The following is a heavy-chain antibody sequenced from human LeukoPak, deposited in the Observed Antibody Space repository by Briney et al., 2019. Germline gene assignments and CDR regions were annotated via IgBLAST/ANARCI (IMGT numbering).Heavy chain of an antibody. CDR3: ARELSSYYYYYHGMDV. D-gene: IGHD3-16*02. CDR2: IIPIFGTA. V-gene: IGHV1-69*13. CDR1: GGTFSSYA. J-gene: IGHJ6*02. Sequence: GASVKVSCKASGGTFSSYAISWVRQAPGQGLEWMGGIIPIFGTANYAQKFQGRVTITADESTSTAYMELSSLRSEDTAVYYCARELSSYYYYYHGMDVWGQGTTVTVSS.